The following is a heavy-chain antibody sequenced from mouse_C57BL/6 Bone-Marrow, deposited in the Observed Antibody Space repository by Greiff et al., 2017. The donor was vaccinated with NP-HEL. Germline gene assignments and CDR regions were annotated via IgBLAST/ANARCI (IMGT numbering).Heavy chain of an antibody. CDR2: FYPGSGSI. V-gene: IGHV1-62-2*01. CDR3: ARHGGGTYGSSYGYFDV. D-gene: IGHD1-1*01. CDR1: GYTFTEYT. J-gene: IGHJ1*03. Sequence: VQLQQSGAELVKPGASVKLSCKASGYTFTEYTIHWVKQRSGQGLEWIGWFYPGSGSIKYNEKFKDKATLTADKSSSTVYMELSRLTSEDSAVYSCARHGGGTYGSSYGYFDVWGTGTTVTVSS.